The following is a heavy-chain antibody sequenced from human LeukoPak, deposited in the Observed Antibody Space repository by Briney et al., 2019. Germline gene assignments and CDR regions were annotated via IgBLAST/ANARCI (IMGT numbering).Heavy chain of an antibody. J-gene: IGHJ4*02. CDR2: IYYSGST. V-gene: IGHV4-59*08. Sequence: SETLSLTCTVSGGSISSYYWSWIRQPPGKGLEWIGYIYYSGSTNYNPSLKSRVTISVDTSKNQFSLKLSSVTAADTAVYYCARATSGTSKFGYWGQGTLVTVSS. D-gene: IGHD6-13*01. CDR1: GGSISSYY. CDR3: ARATSGTSKFGY.